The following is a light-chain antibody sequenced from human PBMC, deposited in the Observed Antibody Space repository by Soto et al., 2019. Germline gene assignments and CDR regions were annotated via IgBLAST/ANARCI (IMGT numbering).Light chain of an antibody. CDR1: QSIATF. V-gene: IGKV1-39*01. J-gene: IGKJ1*01. CDR2: AAS. Sequence: DIQMTQSPSSLSASVGDSVTITCRASQSIATFLNWYQKKPGKAPYLLIYAASSLQSGVPSRFSGSGSGTDFTLTISCLQSEDFATYYCQQYYSFPLLFGQGTKVDI. CDR3: QQYYSFPLL.